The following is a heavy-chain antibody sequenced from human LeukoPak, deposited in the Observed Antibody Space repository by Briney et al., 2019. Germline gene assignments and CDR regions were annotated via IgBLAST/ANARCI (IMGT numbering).Heavy chain of an antibody. CDR3: ASSNIVDRLTNDPPLDR. Sequence: SETLSLTCTVSGGSIRSFYWSWIRHPAGKGLEWLGRVYDTGSANYNPSLKSRVTMSMDTSRNQFSLKLYFVTAADTAVYYCASSNIVDRLTNDPPLDRWGQGTLVTVPS. CDR2: VYDTGSA. CDR1: GGSIRSFY. D-gene: IGHD5-12*01. V-gene: IGHV4-4*07. J-gene: IGHJ5*02.